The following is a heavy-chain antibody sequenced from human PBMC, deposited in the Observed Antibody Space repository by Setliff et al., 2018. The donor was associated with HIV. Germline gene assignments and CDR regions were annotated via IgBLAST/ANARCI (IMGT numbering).Heavy chain of an antibody. CDR1: GGSITSSY. V-gene: IGHV4-59*01. D-gene: IGHD4-17*01. CDR3: ARDPPGYGDSNDY. CDR2: IYYSGST. Sequence: SETLSLTCTVSGGSITSSYWSWIRQSPGKGLEWLGYIYYSGSTTYNPSLKSRVTMSIDTSKNQFSLKLRSVTAADTAVYYCARDPPGYGDSNDYWGQGTLVTVSS. J-gene: IGHJ4*02.